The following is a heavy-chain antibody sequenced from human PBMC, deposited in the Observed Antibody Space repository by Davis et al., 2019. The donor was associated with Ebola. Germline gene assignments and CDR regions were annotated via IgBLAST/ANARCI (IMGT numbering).Heavy chain of an antibody. CDR2: INTHSGHT. CDR3: ARALVSGWYICDS. D-gene: IGHD6-19*01. Sequence: ASVTVSCKPSGYTFTSYGISWVRQAPGQGLEWVGWINTHSGHTNLAQKLHARVTLTTDTSTSPAYMGMRSLESDDTAVYYCARALVSGWYICDSGGQGTLVSVSS. J-gene: IGHJ4*02. CDR1: GYTFTSYG. V-gene: IGHV1-18*04.